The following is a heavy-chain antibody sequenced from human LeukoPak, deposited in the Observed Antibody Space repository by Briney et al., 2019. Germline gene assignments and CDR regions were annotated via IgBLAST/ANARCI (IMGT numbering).Heavy chain of an antibody. CDR1: GFTFSSYA. D-gene: IGHD6-13*01. Sequence: GGSLRLSCAASGFTFSSYAMSWVRQAPGKGLEWVSAISGSGGGTYYADSVKGRFTISRDNSKNTLYLQMNSLRAEDTAVYYCAKDFDRSSSFDYWGQGTLVTVSS. J-gene: IGHJ4*02. CDR3: AKDFDRSSSFDY. V-gene: IGHV3-23*01. CDR2: ISGSGGGT.